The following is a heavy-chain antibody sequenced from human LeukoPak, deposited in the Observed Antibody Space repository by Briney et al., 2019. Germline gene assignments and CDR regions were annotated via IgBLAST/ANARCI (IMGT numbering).Heavy chain of an antibody. CDR2: IYYSGST. Sequence: SETLSLTCTVSGGSISSYYWSWIRQPPGKGLEWIGYIYYSGSTNYNPSLKSRVTISVDTSKNQFSLKLSSVTAADTAVYYCAKEPSDIVVVPAPLDYWGQGTLVTVSS. D-gene: IGHD2-2*01. V-gene: IGHV4-59*01. CDR1: GGSISSYY. J-gene: IGHJ4*02. CDR3: AKEPSDIVVVPAPLDY.